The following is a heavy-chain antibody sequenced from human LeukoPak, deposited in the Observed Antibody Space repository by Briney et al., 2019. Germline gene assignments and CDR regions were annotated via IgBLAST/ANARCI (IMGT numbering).Heavy chain of an antibody. V-gene: IGHV3-30*03. J-gene: IGHJ4*02. CDR1: GFTFSSYG. D-gene: IGHD6-19*01. CDR2: ISYDGSNK. CDR3: APSEPGIAVAGTGD. Sequence: PGRSLRLSCAASGFTFSSYGMHWVRQAPGKGLEWVAVISYDGSNKYCADSVKGRFTISRDNSKNTLYLQMNSLRAEDTAVYYCAPSEPGIAVAGTGDWGQGTLVTVSS.